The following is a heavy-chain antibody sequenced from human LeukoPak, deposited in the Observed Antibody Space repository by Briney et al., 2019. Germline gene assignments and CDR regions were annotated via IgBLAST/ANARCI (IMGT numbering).Heavy chain of an antibody. CDR2: ISYDGSNK. V-gene: IGHV3-30*01. CDR1: GFTFSSYA. Sequence: GRSLRLSCAASGFTFSSYAMHWVRQAPGKGLEWVAVISYDGSNKYYADSVKGRFTISRDNSKNTLYLQMNNLRAEDTAVYYCARDQDYYGSGRTYWGQGTLVTVSS. D-gene: IGHD3-10*01. J-gene: IGHJ4*02. CDR3: ARDQDYYGSGRTY.